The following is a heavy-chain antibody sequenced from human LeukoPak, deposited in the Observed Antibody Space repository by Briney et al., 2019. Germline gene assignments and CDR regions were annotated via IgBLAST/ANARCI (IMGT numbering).Heavy chain of an antibody. V-gene: IGHV3-21*01. J-gene: IGHJ4*02. CDR3: ARDRGYSGYDLFGY. D-gene: IGHD5-12*01. CDR2: ISSSSSYI. Sequence: PGGSLRLSCAASGFTFSSYSMNWVRQAPGKGLEWVSSISSSSSYIYYADSVKGRFTISRDNAKNSLYLQMNSLRAEDTAVYYCARDRGYSGYDLFGYWGQGTLVTVSS. CDR1: GFTFSSYS.